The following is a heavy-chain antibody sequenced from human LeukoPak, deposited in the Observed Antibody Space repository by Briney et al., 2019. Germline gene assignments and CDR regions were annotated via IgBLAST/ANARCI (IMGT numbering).Heavy chain of an antibody. Sequence: ASVKVSCKTSGQTFSSYGFSWVRQAPGQGLEWMGWISGYNGNTKFEEKFQDRVTMTTDTSTNTAYMELRSLRSDDTTTYYCATGYPKRRPSDMLTVPLFDYWGQGSLVIVSS. D-gene: IGHD3-9*01. CDR1: GQTFSSYG. CDR3: ATGYPKRRPSDMLTVPLFDY. CDR2: ISGYNGNT. J-gene: IGHJ4*02. V-gene: IGHV1-18*01.